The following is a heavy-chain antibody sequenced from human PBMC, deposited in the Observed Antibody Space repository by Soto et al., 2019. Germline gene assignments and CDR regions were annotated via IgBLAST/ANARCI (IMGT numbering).Heavy chain of an antibody. Sequence: QVQLQESGPGLVKPSETLSLTCTVSGGSVSSGSYYWSWIRQPPGKGLEWIGYIYYSGSTNYNPSLKSRVTISVDTSKNQFSLKLSSVTAADTAVYYCARDYYGSGSYDYGMDVWGQGTTVTVSS. D-gene: IGHD3-10*01. CDR1: GGSVSSGSYY. CDR3: ARDYYGSGSYDYGMDV. CDR2: IYYSGST. V-gene: IGHV4-61*01. J-gene: IGHJ6*02.